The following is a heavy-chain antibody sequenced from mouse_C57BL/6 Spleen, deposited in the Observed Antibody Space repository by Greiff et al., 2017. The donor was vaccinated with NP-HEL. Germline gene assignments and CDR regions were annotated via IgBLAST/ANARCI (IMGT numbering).Heavy chain of an antibody. D-gene: IGHD1-1*01. CDR2: INPYNGDT. CDR1: GYLFTGYF. V-gene: IGHV1-20*01. J-gene: IGHJ1*03. CDR3: ARGDGSSYGWYFDV. Sequence: VQLQQSGPELVKPGDSVKISCKASGYLFTGYFMNWVMQSHGKSLEWIGRINPYNGDTFYNQKFKGKATLTVDKSSSTAHMELRSLTSEDSAVYYCARGDGSSYGWYFDVWGTGTTVTVSS.